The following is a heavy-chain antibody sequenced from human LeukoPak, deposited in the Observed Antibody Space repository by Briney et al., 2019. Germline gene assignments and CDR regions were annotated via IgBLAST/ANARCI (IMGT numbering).Heavy chain of an antibody. Sequence: GGSLRLSCAPSGFTFSRHGMHWVRQAPGKGLEWVAIISNDGSRKYYAHSVGGRFTISRDNSKNTLYLQMDSLRAEDTAVYYCARDRAWNYFDYWGQGTLVTVSS. CDR2: ISNDGSRK. V-gene: IGHV3-30*03. J-gene: IGHJ4*02. D-gene: IGHD3-3*01. CDR1: GFTFSRHG. CDR3: ARDRAWNYFDY.